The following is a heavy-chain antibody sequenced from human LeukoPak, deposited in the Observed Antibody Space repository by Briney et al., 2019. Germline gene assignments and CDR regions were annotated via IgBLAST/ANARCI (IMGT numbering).Heavy chain of an antibody. CDR2: IDTGGSGT. J-gene: IGHJ4*02. D-gene: IGHD6-19*01. CDR1: GFTFSSYW. Sequence: GGSLRLSCAASGFTFSSYWMHWVRQVPGKGLVWVSRIDTGGSGTRYADSVKGRFTISRDNAKNTVYLQMNSLRAEDTAVYYCARDRSPIAVAGQGDYWGQGTLVTVSS. CDR3: ARDRSPIAVAGQGDY. V-gene: IGHV3-74*01.